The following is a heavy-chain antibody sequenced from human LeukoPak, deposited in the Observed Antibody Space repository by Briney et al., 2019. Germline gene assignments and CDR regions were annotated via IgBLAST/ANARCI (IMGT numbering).Heavy chain of an antibody. CDR2: INTEGGRT. D-gene: IGHD4-17*01. J-gene: IGHJ4*02. CDR3: AREPAFGDLDE. V-gene: IGHV3-64*01. Sequence: PGGSLTLSCVASRFTFSSFRMHWDPPAPGQGLEYVSAINTEGGRTIYVISVEARFSVTRDNSKNTLYLQMGGLRTEDTAVYYCAREPAFGDLDEGGEGTLVTVSS. CDR1: RFTFSSFR.